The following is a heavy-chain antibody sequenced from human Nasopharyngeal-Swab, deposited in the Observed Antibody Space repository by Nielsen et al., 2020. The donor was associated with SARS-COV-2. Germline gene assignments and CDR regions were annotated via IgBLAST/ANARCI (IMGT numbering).Heavy chain of an antibody. V-gene: IGHV4-61*02. D-gene: IGHD2-21*01. CDR1: GCSISSGSYY. CDR2: IYTSGST. Sequence: SETLSLTCTVSGCSISSGSYYWSWIRQPAGKGLEWIGRIYTSGSTNYNPSLKSRVTISVDTSKNQFSLKLSSVTAADTAVYYCAREAYLKPFDYWGQGTLVTVSS. J-gene: IGHJ4*02. CDR3: AREAYLKPFDY.